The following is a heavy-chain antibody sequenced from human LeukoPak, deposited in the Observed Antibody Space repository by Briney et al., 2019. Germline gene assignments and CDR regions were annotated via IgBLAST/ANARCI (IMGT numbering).Heavy chain of an antibody. J-gene: IGHJ4*02. CDR2: ISSSSSYI. CDR3: ARGIAARHFDY. CDR1: GFTFSSYS. Sequence: GGSLRLSCAASGFTFSSYSMNWVRQAPGKGLEWVSSISSSSSYIYYADSVKGRSTISRDNAKNSLYLQMNSLRAEDTAVYYCARGIAARHFDYWGQGTLVTVSS. V-gene: IGHV3-21*01. D-gene: IGHD6-6*01.